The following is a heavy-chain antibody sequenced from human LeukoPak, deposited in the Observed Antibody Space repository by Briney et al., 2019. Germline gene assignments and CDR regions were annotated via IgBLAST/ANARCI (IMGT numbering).Heavy chain of an antibody. CDR1: GYTFTSYD. CDR3: ARVAGYSYGQSAGDY. J-gene: IGHJ4*02. CDR2: MNPNSGNT. V-gene: IGHV1-8*01. D-gene: IGHD5-18*01. Sequence: ASVKVSCKASGYTFTSYDINWVRQATGQGREWMGWMNPNSGNTGYAQKFQGRVTMTRNTSISTAYMELSSLRSEDTAVYYCARVAGYSYGQSAGDYWRQGTLDTVSS.